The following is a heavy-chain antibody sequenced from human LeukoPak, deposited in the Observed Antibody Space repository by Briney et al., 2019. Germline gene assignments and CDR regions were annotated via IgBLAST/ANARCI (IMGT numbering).Heavy chain of an antibody. CDR1: GFIVSSNC. CDR2: IYSGGST. CDR3: ARDDVTTTFDY. V-gene: IGHV3-66*02. Sequence: GGSLRLSCAASGFIVSSNCMTWVRQAPGKGLEWVSVIYSGGSTYYADSVKGRFTISRDNSKNTLYLQMNSLRTEDTAVYYCARDDVTTTFDYWGQGTLVTVSS. J-gene: IGHJ4*02. D-gene: IGHD4-17*01.